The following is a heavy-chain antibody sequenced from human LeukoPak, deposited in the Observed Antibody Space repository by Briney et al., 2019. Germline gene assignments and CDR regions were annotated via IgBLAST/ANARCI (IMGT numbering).Heavy chain of an antibody. D-gene: IGHD3-10*01. CDR3: ARQGYYYGSGSYPANWFDP. CDR1: GGSFSGYY. J-gene: IGHJ5*02. CDR2: INHSGST. V-gene: IGHV4-34*01. Sequence: SETLSLTCAVYGGSFSGYYWSWIRQPPGEGLEWIGEINHSGSTNYNPSLKSRVTISVDTSKNQFSLKLSSVTAADTAVYYCARQGYYYGSGSYPANWFDPWGQGTLVTVSS.